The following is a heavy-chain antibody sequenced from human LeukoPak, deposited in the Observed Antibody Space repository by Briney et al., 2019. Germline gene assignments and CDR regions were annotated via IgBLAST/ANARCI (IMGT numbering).Heavy chain of an antibody. V-gene: IGHV3-30*18. D-gene: IGHD2-15*01. CDR2: ISSDGSNT. CDR3: AKDRDPPREYCNGGSCYTFDY. CDR1: GFTFSSYG. J-gene: IGHJ4*02. Sequence: GGSLRLSCAASGFTFSSYGMHWVRQAPGKGLEWVAVISSDGSNTYYVDSVKGRFTISRDNSKNTLFLQMDSLEAEGTAMYYCAKDRDPPREYCNGGSCYTFDYWGQGSLVTVSS.